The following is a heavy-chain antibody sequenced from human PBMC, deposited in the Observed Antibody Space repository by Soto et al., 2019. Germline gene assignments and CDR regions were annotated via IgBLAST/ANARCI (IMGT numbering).Heavy chain of an antibody. CDR2: ISYDGSNK. J-gene: IGHJ6*02. CDR1: GFTFSSYA. CDR3: ATDTLSRITYYDISAPHYYYGMDV. D-gene: IGHD3-9*01. V-gene: IGHV3-30-3*01. Sequence: GGSLRLSCAASGFTFSSYAMHWVRQAPGKGLEWVAVISYDGSNKYYADSVKGRFTISRDNSKNTLYLQMNSLRAEDTAVYYCATDTLSRITYYDISAPHYYYGMDVWGQGTTVTVSS.